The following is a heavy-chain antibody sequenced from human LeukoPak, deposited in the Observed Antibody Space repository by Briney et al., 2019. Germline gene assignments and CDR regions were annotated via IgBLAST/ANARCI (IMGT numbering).Heavy chain of an antibody. V-gene: IGHV5-51*01. CDR3: ARRYYGSGSYSDGFDY. Sequence: GETQQISCKGSGYSFTNYWIGWVRQMPGKGLEWMGIIYPGDSDTRYSPSFQGQVSISVDKSISTAYLQWSSLKASDTAMYYCARRYYGSGSYSDGFDYWGQGTLVTVSS. CDR1: GYSFTNYW. D-gene: IGHD3-10*01. J-gene: IGHJ4*02. CDR2: IYPGDSDT.